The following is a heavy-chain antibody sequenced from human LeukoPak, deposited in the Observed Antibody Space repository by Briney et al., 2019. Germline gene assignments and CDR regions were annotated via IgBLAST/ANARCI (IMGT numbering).Heavy chain of an antibody. J-gene: IGHJ6*02. CDR3: ARGPHGMDV. Sequence: SETLSLTCTVSGGSVSSYYWSWIRQPPGKGLEWIGYIYYSGSTNYNPSLKSRVTISVDTSKNQFSLKLSSVTAADTAVYHCARGPHGMDVWGQGTTVTVSS. CDR2: IYYSGST. V-gene: IGHV4-59*02. CDR1: GGSVSSYY.